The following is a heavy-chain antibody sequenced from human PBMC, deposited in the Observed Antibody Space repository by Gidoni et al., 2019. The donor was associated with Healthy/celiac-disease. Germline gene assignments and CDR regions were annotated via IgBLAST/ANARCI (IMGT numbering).Heavy chain of an antibody. D-gene: IGHD6-13*01. Sequence: QVQLVESGGGVVQPGRSLRLSCAASGFTFSSYAMHWVRQAPGKGLEWVAVISYDGSNKYYADSVKGRFTISRDNSKNTLYLQMNSLRAEDTAVYYCARSSFVGLKPKQQLALDYWGQGTLVTVSS. CDR3: ARSSFVGLKPKQQLALDY. V-gene: IGHV3-30-3*01. J-gene: IGHJ4*02. CDR2: ISYDGSNK. CDR1: GFTFSSYA.